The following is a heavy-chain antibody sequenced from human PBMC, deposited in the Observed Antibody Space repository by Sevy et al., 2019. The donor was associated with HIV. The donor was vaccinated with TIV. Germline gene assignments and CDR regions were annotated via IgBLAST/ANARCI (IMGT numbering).Heavy chain of an antibody. Sequence: GGSLRLSCAASGFTFSSYGMHWVRQAPGKGLEWVAVIWYDGSNKYYADSVKGRFTISRDNSKNTLYLQMNSLRAEDTAVYYCARDLNGSHVLDYWGQGTLVTVSS. CDR3: ARDLNGSHVLDY. D-gene: IGHD2-15*01. J-gene: IGHJ4*02. CDR1: GFTFSSYG. CDR2: IWYDGSNK. V-gene: IGHV3-33*01.